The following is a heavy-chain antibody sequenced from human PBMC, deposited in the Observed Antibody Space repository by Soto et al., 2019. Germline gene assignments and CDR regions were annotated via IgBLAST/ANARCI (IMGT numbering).Heavy chain of an antibody. CDR2: INHSGST. D-gene: IGHD3-10*01. Sequence: QVQLQQWGAGLLKPSETLSLTCAVYGGSFSGYYWSWIRQPPGKGLEWIGEINHSGSTNYNPSLKSRVTISVDTSKNQFSLKLSYVTAADTAVYYCARLGYGSGSYMFDPWGQGTLVTVSS. J-gene: IGHJ5*02. V-gene: IGHV4-34*01. CDR3: ARLGYGSGSYMFDP. CDR1: GGSFSGYY.